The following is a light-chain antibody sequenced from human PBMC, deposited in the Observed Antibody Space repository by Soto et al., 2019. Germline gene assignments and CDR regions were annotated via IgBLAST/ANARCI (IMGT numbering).Light chain of an antibody. V-gene: IGLV8-61*01. CDR2: STN. Sequence: QTVVTQEPSFSVSPGRTVTLTCGLSSGSVSTSYHPSWYQQTPGQAPRTLIYSTNTRSSGVPDRFSGSIVGNKAALTITGAQADDESDYYCVLYMGSGIWVFGRGTKVTVL. CDR3: VLYMGSGIWV. CDR1: SGSVSTSYH. J-gene: IGLJ3*02.